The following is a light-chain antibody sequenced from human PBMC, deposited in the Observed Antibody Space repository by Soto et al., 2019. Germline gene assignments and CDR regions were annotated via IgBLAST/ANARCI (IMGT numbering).Light chain of an antibody. Sequence: DIQMTQSPPSLSASVGDRVTITCQASQDIRIYLNWYRQRPGKAPEVLIYDASSLKRGVPSRFSGGGSGTDFTFTITGLQPEDFATYYCQQYDTLLPFGGGT. J-gene: IGKJ4*01. V-gene: IGKV1-33*01. CDR1: QDIRIY. CDR2: DAS. CDR3: QQYDTLLP.